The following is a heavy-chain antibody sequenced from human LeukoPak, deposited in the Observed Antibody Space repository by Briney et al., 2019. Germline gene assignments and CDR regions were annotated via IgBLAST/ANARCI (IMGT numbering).Heavy chain of an antibody. CDR2: INPNSGGT. V-gene: IGHV1-2*02. Sequence: GGSLRLSCAASGFTFSSYGMHWVRQAPGKGLEWMGGINPNSGGTYYAQKLQGRVTMTRETSLSTAYMELSRLRSDDTAVYYCARDITMVRGVIKHDSWGQGTLVTVSS. CDR3: ARDITMVRGVIKHDS. D-gene: IGHD3-10*01. CDR1: GFTFSSYG. J-gene: IGHJ4*02.